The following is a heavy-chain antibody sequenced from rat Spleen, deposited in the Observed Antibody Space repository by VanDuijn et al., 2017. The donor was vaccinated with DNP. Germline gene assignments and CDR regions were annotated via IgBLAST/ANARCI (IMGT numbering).Heavy chain of an antibody. CDR1: GFTFSDYN. J-gene: IGHJ2*01. CDR3: IRWNSGHFDY. CDR2: ISYDGSST. Sequence: EVQLVESGGGLVQPGRSLKLSCAASGFTFSDYNMAWVRQAPKKGLEWVATISYDGSSTYYRDSVKGRFTISRDNAQNTQYLQMDSLRSEDTATYYCIRWNSGHFDYWGQGVMVTVSS. V-gene: IGHV5-7*01. D-gene: IGHD4-3*01.